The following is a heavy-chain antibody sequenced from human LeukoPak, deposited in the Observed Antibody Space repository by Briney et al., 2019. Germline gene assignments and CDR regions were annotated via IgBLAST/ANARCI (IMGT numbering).Heavy chain of an antibody. J-gene: IGHJ3*01. D-gene: IGHD6-13*01. Sequence: GRSLRLSCAASGFTFDDYAMHWVRQAPGKGLEWVSGISWNSGSIGYADSVKGRFTISRDNAKNSLYLQMNSLRAEDTAVYYCARERPAAASAFDVWAKGQWSPSLQ. CDR1: GFTFDDYA. V-gene: IGHV3-9*01. CDR3: ARERPAAASAFDV. CDR2: ISWNSGSI.